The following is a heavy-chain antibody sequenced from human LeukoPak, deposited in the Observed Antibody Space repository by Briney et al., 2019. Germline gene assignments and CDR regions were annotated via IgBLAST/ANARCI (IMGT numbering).Heavy chain of an antibody. V-gene: IGHV1-69*06. CDR1: GGTFSSYA. D-gene: IGHD3-10*01. CDR2: IIPIFGTA. Sequence: ASVKVSCKASGGTFSSYAISWVRQAPGQGLEWMGGIIPIFGTANYAQKFQGRVTITADKSTSTAYMELSSLRSEDTAVYYCARARIKRFGEVFTVPTLFDSWGQGTQVTVSS. J-gene: IGHJ5*01. CDR3: ARARIKRFGEVFTVPTLFDS.